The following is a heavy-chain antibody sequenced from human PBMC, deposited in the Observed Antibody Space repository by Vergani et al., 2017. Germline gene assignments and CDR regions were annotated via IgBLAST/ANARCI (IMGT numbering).Heavy chain of an antibody. CDR3: ASNSDCSSTSCYRSDAFDV. CDR1: GFTFGDHG. V-gene: IGHV3-30-3*01. CDR2: ISYDGTNK. Sequence: QVQLVESGGGVVQPGRSLRLSCAASGFTFGDHGIHWVRRAPGKGLEWVALISYDGTNKYYTNSVRGRFTISRDNSKNTLYLQMNSLRAEDTAVYYCASNSDCSSTSCYRSDAFDVWGQGTMVTVSS. J-gene: IGHJ3*01. D-gene: IGHD2-2*01.